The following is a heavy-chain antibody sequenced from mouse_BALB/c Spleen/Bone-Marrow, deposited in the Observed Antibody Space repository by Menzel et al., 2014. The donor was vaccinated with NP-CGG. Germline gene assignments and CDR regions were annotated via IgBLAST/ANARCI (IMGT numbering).Heavy chain of an antibody. CDR2: IIPNSGYS. D-gene: IGHD1-1*01. CDR1: GYTFTRYT. Sequence: QVQLKQSGAELARPGASVKMSCQASGYTFTRYTMHWEKKRPGQGLEWIGYIIPNSGYSNYNQKSKDKATLTADKSSSTAYMQLSSLTSEDSAVYYCTIRYYAMDYWGQGTSVTVSS. CDR3: TIRYYAMDY. J-gene: IGHJ4*01. V-gene: IGHV1-4*01.